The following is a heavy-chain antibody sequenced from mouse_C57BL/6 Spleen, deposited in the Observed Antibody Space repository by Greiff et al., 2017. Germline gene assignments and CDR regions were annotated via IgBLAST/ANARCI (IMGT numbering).Heavy chain of an antibody. J-gene: IGHJ2*01. Sequence: VKLQESGPELVKPGASVKISCKASGYAFSSSWMNWVKQRPGKGLEWIGRIYPGDGDTNYNGKFKGKATLTADKSSSTAYMQLSSLTSEDSAVYFCARDYYGPYYFDYWGQGTTLTVSS. CDR1: GYAFSSSW. CDR3: ARDYYGPYYFDY. V-gene: IGHV1-82*01. CDR2: IYPGDGDT. D-gene: IGHD1-1*01.